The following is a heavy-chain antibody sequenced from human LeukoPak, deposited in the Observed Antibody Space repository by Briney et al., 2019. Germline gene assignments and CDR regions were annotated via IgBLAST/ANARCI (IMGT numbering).Heavy chain of an antibody. V-gene: IGHV1-18*01. Sequence: GASVKVSCKASGYTFTSYGISWVRKAPGQGLEWMGWISAYNGNTNYAQKLQGRVTMTTDTSTSTAYMELRSLRSDDTAVYYCARDLGGSKYYYYYYGMDVWGQGTTVTVSS. CDR2: ISAYNGNT. CDR1: GYTFTSYG. J-gene: IGHJ6*02. CDR3: ARDLGGSKYYYYYYGMDV. D-gene: IGHD1-26*01.